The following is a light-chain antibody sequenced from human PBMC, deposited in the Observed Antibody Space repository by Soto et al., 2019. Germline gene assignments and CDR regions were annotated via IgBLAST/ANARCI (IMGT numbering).Light chain of an antibody. Sequence: DIVMTQSPDSLAVSLGERATINCKSSQSVLYSSNNKNYLTWYQQKPGQPPKLLIYWASTRESGVPDRFSGSGSGTDFTLTISSLQAEDVAVYLCQQYYNSPWTFGQGTKVEIK. CDR1: QSVLYSSNNKNY. V-gene: IGKV4-1*01. CDR3: QQYYNSPWT. J-gene: IGKJ1*01. CDR2: WAS.